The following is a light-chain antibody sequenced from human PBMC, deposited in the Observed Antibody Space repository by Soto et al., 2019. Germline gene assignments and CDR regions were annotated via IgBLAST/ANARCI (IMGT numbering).Light chain of an antibody. CDR1: SSDVGGYNY. J-gene: IGLJ1*01. CDR3: RSYTSSTSLV. V-gene: IGLV2-14*01. CDR2: DVS. Sequence: QSVLTQPASVSGSPGQSITISCTGTSSDVGGYNYVSWYQQHPGKAPKHMIYDVSNRPSGVTNRLSGYKSGKTASVTISGLYVEEEADYYCRSYTSSTSLVFGTGTKATV.